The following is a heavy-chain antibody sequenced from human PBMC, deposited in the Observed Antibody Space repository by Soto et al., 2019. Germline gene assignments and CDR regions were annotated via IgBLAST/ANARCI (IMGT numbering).Heavy chain of an antibody. Sequence: SETLSLTCTVSGGSISSTYYFWGWIRQPPGKGLEWIGSIHHTASTYYNPSLKSRVTVSVDTSKNQFSLKLTSVTAADTAVYYCARQRDYYDTSGDSFFDYWAQGTLVTVSA. CDR1: GGSISSTYYF. V-gene: IGHV4-39*01. CDR3: ARQRDYYDTSGDSFFDY. D-gene: IGHD3-22*01. CDR2: IHHTAST. J-gene: IGHJ4*02.